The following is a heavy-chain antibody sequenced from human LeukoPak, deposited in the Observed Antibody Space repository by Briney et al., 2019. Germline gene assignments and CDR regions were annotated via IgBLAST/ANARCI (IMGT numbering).Heavy chain of an antibody. Sequence: VRQAPGKGLEGVSYISSSGSTICYADSVKGRFTISRDNAKNSLYLQMNSLRAEDTAVYYCARDPYSGSYYFDYWGQGTLVAVSS. CDR3: ARDPYSGSYYFDY. J-gene: IGHJ4*02. D-gene: IGHD1-26*01. V-gene: IGHV3-48*03. CDR2: ISSSGSTI.